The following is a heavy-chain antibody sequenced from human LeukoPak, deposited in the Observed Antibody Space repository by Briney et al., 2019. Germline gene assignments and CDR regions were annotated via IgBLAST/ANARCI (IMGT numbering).Heavy chain of an antibody. CDR2: MNPNSGNT. CDR3: AREGYCSSTSCPRGWFDP. V-gene: IGHV1-8*01. D-gene: IGHD2-2*01. Sequence: GASVKVSCKASGYTFTSYDINWVRQATGQGLEWMGWMNPNSGNTGYAQKFQGRVTMTRNTSISTAYMELSSLRSEDTAVYYCAREGYCSSTSCPRGWFDPWGQGTLVTVSS. CDR1: GYTFTSYD. J-gene: IGHJ5*02.